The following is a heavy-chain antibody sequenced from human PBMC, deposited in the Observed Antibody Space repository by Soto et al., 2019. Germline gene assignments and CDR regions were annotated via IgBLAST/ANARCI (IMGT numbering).Heavy chain of an antibody. D-gene: IGHD2-15*01. CDR1: GFSFDMNKAR. CDR3: VKGTLGTYCHVYFEH. Sequence: QITLKETGPPLVKPTQTLTLTCTFSGFSFDMNKARVGWVRQPPGKALEWLALIYWDGDEHYSPSLKNRLSITKDTSKDQVVLTLTDVHPADTATYYCVKGTLGTYCHVYFEHWGQGTLVTVSS. J-gene: IGHJ4*02. CDR2: IYWDGDE. V-gene: IGHV2-5*02.